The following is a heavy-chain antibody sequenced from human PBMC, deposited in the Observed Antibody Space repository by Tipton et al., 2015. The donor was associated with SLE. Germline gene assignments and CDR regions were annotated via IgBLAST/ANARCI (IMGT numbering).Heavy chain of an antibody. J-gene: IGHJ1*01. V-gene: IGHV3-7*01. CDR2: IKQDGSEK. D-gene: IGHD3-22*01. Sequence: SLRLSCAASGFTFSSYWMSWVRQAPGKGLEWVANIKQDGSEKYYADSVKGRFTISRDNSKNTLYLQMNSLRAEDTAVYYCAKVDYYDSSGLEYFQHWGQGTLVTVSS. CDR3: AKVDYYDSSGLEYFQH. CDR1: GFTFSSYW.